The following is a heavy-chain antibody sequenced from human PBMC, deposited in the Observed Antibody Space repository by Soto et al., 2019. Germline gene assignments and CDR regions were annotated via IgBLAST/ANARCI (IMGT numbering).Heavy chain of an antibody. D-gene: IGHD6-13*01. V-gene: IGHV4-38-2*01. Sequence: SETLSLTCAVSGYSISSGYYWGWIRQPPGKGLEWIGSIYHSGSTYYNPSLKSRVTISVDTSKNQFSLKLSSVTAADTAVYYCARGGVIAAASYFDYWGQGTLATVSS. CDR1: GYSISSGYY. J-gene: IGHJ4*02. CDR3: ARGGVIAAASYFDY. CDR2: IYHSGST.